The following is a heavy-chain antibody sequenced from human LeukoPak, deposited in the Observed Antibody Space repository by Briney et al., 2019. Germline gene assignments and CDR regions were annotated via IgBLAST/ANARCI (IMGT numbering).Heavy chain of an antibody. D-gene: IGHD6-13*01. Sequence: GGSLRLSCAASGFTFDDYGMSWVRQAPRKGLEWVSGINWNGGSTGYADSVKGRFSIARDNAKNSLYLQMNSLRAEDTALYYCARVWFAAAGTGAFDIWGQGTMVTVSS. CDR3: ARVWFAAAGTGAFDI. J-gene: IGHJ3*02. CDR2: INWNGGST. V-gene: IGHV3-20*04. CDR1: GFTFDDYG.